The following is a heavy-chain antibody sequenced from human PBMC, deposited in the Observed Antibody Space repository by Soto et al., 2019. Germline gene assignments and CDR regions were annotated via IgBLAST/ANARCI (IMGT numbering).Heavy chain of an antibody. J-gene: IGHJ6*02. CDR3: ASSIAAAGTYYYYGMDV. CDR2: IDPSDSYT. V-gene: IGHV5-10-1*01. Sequence: GESLNISCKGSGYSFTSYWISWVRQMPGKGLEWMGRIDPSDSYTNYSPSFQGHVTISADKSISTAYLQWSSLKASDTAMYYCASSIAAAGTYYYYGMDVWGQGTTVTVSS. CDR1: GYSFTSYW. D-gene: IGHD6-13*01.